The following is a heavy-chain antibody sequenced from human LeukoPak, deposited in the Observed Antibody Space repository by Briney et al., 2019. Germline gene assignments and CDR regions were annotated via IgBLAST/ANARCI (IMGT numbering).Heavy chain of an antibody. Sequence: GASVKVSCKASGYTFTGYYMHWVRQAPGQGLEWMGWINPNSGGTNYAQKFQGWVTMTRDTSISTAYMELSRLRSDDTAVYYCARVKTFRGYCSGGSCPLILFDYWGQGTLVTVSS. CDR1: GYTFTGYY. V-gene: IGHV1-2*04. CDR2: INPNSGGT. J-gene: IGHJ4*02. CDR3: ARVKTFRGYCSGGSCPLILFDY. D-gene: IGHD2-15*01.